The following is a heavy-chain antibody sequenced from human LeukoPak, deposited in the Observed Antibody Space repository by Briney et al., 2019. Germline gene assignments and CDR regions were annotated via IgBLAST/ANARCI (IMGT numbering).Heavy chain of an antibody. CDR1: GGSISSYY. CDR2: LHISGST. CDR3: VRGRLADYGDYEGFEY. J-gene: IGHJ4*02. V-gene: IGHV4-4*07. Sequence: PSETLSLTCTLFGGSISSYYWSWIRQPAGKGLEWVGRLHISGSTNYNPSLKSRATMSVDTSRNQFSLKLRSVTAADTALYFCVRGRLADYGDYEGFEYWGQGTLVTVSS. D-gene: IGHD4-17*01.